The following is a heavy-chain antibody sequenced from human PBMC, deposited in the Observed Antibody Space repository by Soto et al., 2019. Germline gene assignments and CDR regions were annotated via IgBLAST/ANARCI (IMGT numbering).Heavy chain of an antibody. J-gene: IGHJ4*02. V-gene: IGHV3-13*01. CDR1: GFTFSSYN. D-gene: IGHD5-12*01. Sequence: EVQLVESGGGLVQPGGSLRLSCAASGFTFSSYNMHWVRQATGKGLEWVSAIGTAGDTYYPGSVKGRFTISTENAKNSLYLQMNSLRAGDTAVYYCARGALLARGYSGYEPYYFDYWGQGTLVTVSS. CDR2: IGTAGDT. CDR3: ARGALLARGYSGYEPYYFDY.